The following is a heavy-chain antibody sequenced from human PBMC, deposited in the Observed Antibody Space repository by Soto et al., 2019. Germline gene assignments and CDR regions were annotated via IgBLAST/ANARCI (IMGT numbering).Heavy chain of an antibody. D-gene: IGHD2-2*01. CDR3: ARDRWVVPAAMRYYYGMDV. CDR1: GFTFSSYW. Sequence: GGSLRLSCAASGFTFSSYWMSWVRQAPGKGLEWVANIKQDGSEKYYVDSVKGRFTISRDNAKNSLYLQMNSLRAEDTAVYYCARDRWVVPAAMRYYYGMDVWGQGTTVTVS. CDR2: IKQDGSEK. V-gene: IGHV3-7*03. J-gene: IGHJ6*02.